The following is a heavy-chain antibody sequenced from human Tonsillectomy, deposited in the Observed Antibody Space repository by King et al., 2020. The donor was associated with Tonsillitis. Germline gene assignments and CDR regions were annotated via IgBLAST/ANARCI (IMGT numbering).Heavy chain of an antibody. CDR3: ARGQWTETGPPDR. D-gene: IGHD6-19*01. CDR2: INPNSGGT. CDR1: GYTFTDYY. V-gene: IGHV1-2*02. Sequence: QLVQSGAEVKKPGASVKVSCKASGYTFTDYYLHWVRQAPGQGPEWMGWINPNSGGTKFAQKFQGRVTMTRDTSISTAFMELNSLRSDDTAVYYCARGQWTETGPPDRWGQGTLVTVSS. J-gene: IGHJ5*02.